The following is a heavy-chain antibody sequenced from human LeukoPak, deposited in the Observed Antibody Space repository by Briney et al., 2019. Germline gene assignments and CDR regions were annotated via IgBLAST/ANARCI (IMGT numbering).Heavy chain of an antibody. CDR1: GGSISSSSYY. CDR2: IYYSGST. CDR3: ARTCYDILTGTLGGVWFDP. J-gene: IGHJ5*02. Sequence: SETLSLTCTVSGGSISSSSYYWGWIRQPPGKGLEWIGSIYYSGSTYYNPSLKSRVTISVDTSKNQFSLKLSSVTAADTAVYYCARTCYDILTGTLGGVWFDPWGQGTLVTVSS. V-gene: IGHV4-39*07. D-gene: IGHD3-9*01.